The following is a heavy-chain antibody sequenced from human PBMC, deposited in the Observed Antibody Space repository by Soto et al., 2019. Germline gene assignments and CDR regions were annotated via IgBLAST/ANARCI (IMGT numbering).Heavy chain of an antibody. D-gene: IGHD3-3*01. CDR3: ARALYYDFWSGFYGMDV. Sequence: QVQLVQSGAEVKKPGASVKVSCKASGYTFTSYDINWVRQATGKGLEWMGWMNPNSGNTGYAQKFQGRVTMTRNTSISTAYMELSSLRSEDTAVYYCARALYYDFWSGFYGMDVWGQGTTVTVSS. CDR2: MNPNSGNT. V-gene: IGHV1-8*01. J-gene: IGHJ6*02. CDR1: GYTFTSYD.